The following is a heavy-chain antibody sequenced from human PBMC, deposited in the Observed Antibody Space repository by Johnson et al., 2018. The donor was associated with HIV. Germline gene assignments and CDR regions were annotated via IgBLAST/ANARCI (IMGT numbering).Heavy chain of an antibody. CDR1: EFTFSKFA. CDR3: ARPSLYGVGWAFDI. V-gene: IGHV3-23*01. D-gene: IGHD2-2*02. Sequence: VQLLESGGGLVQPGGSLRLSCAASEFTFSKFAMSWVRQAPGKGLEWVSTISASGGLTYYADSVKGRFTISRDNSKNTLCLQMNSLRAEDTAVYYCARPSLYGVGWAFDIWGQGTMVTVSS. J-gene: IGHJ3*02. CDR2: ISASGGLT.